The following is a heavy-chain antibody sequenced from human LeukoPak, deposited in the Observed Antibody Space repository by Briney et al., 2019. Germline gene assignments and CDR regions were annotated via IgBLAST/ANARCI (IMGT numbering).Heavy chain of an antibody. CDR3: ASYSGGYYMAQYYFDY. Sequence: ASVKVSCKASGGTFSSYAISWVRQAPGQGLEWMGRIIPILGIANYAQKFQGRVTITADKSTSTAYMELSSLRSEDTAVYYCASYSGGYYMAQYYFDYWGQGTLVTVSS. J-gene: IGHJ4*02. CDR2: IIPILGIA. D-gene: IGHD1-26*01. CDR1: GGTFSSYA. V-gene: IGHV1-69*04.